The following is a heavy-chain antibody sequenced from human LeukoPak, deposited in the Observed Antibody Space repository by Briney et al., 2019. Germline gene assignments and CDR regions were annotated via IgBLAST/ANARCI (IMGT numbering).Heavy chain of an antibody. Sequence: GGSLRLSCAASGFTFSSYWMSWVRQAPGKGLEWVSSISSSSSYIHYADSVKGRFTISRDNAKNSLYLQMNSLRAEDTAVYYCARDALSGVAGIFFGYWGQGTLVTVSS. V-gene: IGHV3-21*01. J-gene: IGHJ4*02. CDR2: ISSSSSYI. D-gene: IGHD6-19*01. CDR3: ARDALSGVAGIFFGY. CDR1: GFTFSSYW.